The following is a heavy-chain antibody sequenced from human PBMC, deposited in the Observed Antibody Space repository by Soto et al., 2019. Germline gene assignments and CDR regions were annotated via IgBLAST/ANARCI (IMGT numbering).Heavy chain of an antibody. CDR3: AREVTVASYSFDF. V-gene: IGHV1-69*13. J-gene: IGHJ4*02. D-gene: IGHD5-12*01. CDR1: GGTFNNYA. CDR2: IIPIFNSA. Sequence: SVKVSCKASGGTFNNYALSWVRQAPGQGLEWMGGIIPIFNSANYAQKFQGRVTITADDSTSTAYMELRSLRPDDAAVYYCAREVTVASYSFDFWGQGTLVTVSS.